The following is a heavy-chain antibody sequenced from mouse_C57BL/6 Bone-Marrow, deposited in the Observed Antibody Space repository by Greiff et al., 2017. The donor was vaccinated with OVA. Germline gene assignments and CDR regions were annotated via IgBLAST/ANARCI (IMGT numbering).Heavy chain of an antibody. J-gene: IGHJ2*01. Sequence: EVQGVESVAELVRPGASVKLSCTASGFNIKNTYMHWVKQRPEQGLEWIGRIDPANGNTKYAPKFQGKATITADTSSNTAYLQLSSLTSEDTAIYYCASDGYDENYFDYWGQGTTLTVSS. CDR3: ASDGYDENYFDY. V-gene: IGHV14-3*01. CDR1: GFNIKNTY. CDR2: IDPANGNT. D-gene: IGHD2-2*01.